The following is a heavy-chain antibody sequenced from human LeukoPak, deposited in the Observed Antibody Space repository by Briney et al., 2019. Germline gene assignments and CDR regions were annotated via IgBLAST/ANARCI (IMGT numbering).Heavy chain of an antibody. D-gene: IGHD5-18*01. CDR2: INHSGST. V-gene: IGHV4-34*01. J-gene: IGHJ4*02. CDR1: GGSFRGYY. CDR3: ARARGYSYGRIDY. Sequence: SETLSLTCAVYGGSFRGYYWSWIRQPPGKGLEWIGEINHSGSTNYNPSLKSRVTISVDTSKNQFSLKLSSVTAADTAVYYCARARGYSYGRIDYWGQGTLVTVSS.